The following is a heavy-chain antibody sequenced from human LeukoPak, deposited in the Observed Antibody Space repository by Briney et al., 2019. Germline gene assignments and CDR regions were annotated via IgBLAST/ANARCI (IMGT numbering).Heavy chain of an antibody. CDR1: GYTFTGYY. J-gene: IGHJ4*02. CDR3: ARDIPYSSSYNYFDY. V-gene: IGHV1-2*02. CDR2: INPNSGGT. D-gene: IGHD6-13*01. Sequence: GASVKVSCKASGYTFTGYYMHWVRQAPGQGLGWMGWINPNSGGTNYAQKFQGRVTMTRDTPISTAYMELSRLRSDDTAVYYCARDIPYSSSYNYFDYWGQGTLVTVSS.